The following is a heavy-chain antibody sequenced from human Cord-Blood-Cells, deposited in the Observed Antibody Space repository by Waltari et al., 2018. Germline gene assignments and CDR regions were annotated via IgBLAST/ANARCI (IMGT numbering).Heavy chain of an antibody. V-gene: IGHV4-34*01. Sequence: QVQLQQWGAGLLKPSETLSLTCAVYGGSFSGYYWSWIRQPPGKGLEWIGEINHSGSTNYNPSRKSRVTISVDTSKNQFSLKRSSVTAADTAVYYGARGQRQGTPWRRDYGGNYFDYWGQGTLVTVSS. CDR2: INHSGST. J-gene: IGHJ4*02. CDR3: ARGQRQGTPWRRDYGGNYFDY. CDR1: GGSFSGYY. D-gene: IGHD4-17*01.